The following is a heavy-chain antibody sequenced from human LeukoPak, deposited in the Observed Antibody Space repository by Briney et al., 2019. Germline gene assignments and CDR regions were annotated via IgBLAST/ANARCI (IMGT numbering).Heavy chain of an antibody. Sequence: GGSLRLSCAASGFTFSTYSMNWVRQAPGKGLEWVSSISSSGTYMYYADSVKGRFTISRDNAKNSLYLQMNSLRAEDTALYYCARDSDTSIVKTIHYWGQGTLVTVSS. V-gene: IGHV3-21*01. CDR3: ARDSDTSIVKTIHY. J-gene: IGHJ4*02. CDR1: GFTFSTYS. D-gene: IGHD5-18*01. CDR2: ISSSGTYM.